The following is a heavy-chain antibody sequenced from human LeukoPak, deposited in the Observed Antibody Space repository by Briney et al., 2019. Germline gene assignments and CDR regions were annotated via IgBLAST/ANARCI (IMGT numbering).Heavy chain of an antibody. CDR1: GYSFTSYW. V-gene: IGHV5-51*01. CDR3: ARQDASGYYYYGVDV. Sequence: GESLKISCKGSGYSFTSYWIVWVRQMPGKGLEWMGIIYPGDSDTRYSPSFQGQVTISADKSISTAYLQWSSLKASDTAMYYCARQDASGYYYYGVDVWGQGTSVTVSS. D-gene: IGHD3-10*01. J-gene: IGHJ6*02. CDR2: IYPGDSDT.